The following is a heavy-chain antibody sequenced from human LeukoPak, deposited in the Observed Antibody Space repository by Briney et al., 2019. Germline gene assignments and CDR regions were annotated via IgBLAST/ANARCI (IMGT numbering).Heavy chain of an antibody. V-gene: IGHV4-4*07. Sequence: SETLSLTCTVSGDSISSFYWSWIRQPAGKGLEWIGRIYTSGSTNYSPSLKSRVTMSVDTSKNQFSLKLSSVTAADTAVYYCARDRGSYYEAGVSYYFDYWGQGTLVTVSS. CDR2: IYTSGST. CDR1: GDSISSFY. D-gene: IGHD1-26*01. CDR3: ARDRGSYYEAGVSYYFDY. J-gene: IGHJ4*02.